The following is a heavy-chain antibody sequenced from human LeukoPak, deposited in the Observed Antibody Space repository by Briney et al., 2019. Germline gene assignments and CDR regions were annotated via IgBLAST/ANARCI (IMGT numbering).Heavy chain of an antibody. Sequence: RGESLKISCKGSGYSFTNYWIAWVRQMPGKGLEWMGLIYPADSDTRYSPSFQGQVTISADKSISTAYLQWSSLKASDTAMYYCARHSRSWFAGLAAWGQGTTVTASS. V-gene: IGHV5-51*01. CDR1: GYSFTNYW. CDR3: ARHSRSWFAGLAA. CDR2: IYPADSDT. J-gene: IGHJ6*02. D-gene: IGHD2-15*01.